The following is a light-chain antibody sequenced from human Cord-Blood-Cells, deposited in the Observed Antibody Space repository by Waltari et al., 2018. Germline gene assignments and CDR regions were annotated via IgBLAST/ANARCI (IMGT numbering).Light chain of an antibody. CDR3: GTWDRSRSAVV. Sequence: QPVLTQPPSVSAAPRQMVTITRSGSSSNIGLTYVSWSQQLPGTAPKLLIYDNNKRPSGMPYQCSGSKSGASAAPRITCVQKGDEADYYCGTWDRSRSAVVFGGGTKLTVL. CDR1: SSNIGLTY. V-gene: IGLV1-51*01. J-gene: IGLJ2*01. CDR2: DNN.